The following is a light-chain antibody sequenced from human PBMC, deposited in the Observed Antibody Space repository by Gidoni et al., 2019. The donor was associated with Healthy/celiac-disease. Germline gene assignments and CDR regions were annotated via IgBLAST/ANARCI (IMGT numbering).Light chain of an antibody. Sequence: EIVLTQSPATLSLSPGERATLSCRASQSFSSYLAWYQQKPGQAPRLLIYDASNRATGIPARFSGSGSGTDFTLTISSLEPEDFAVYYCQQRSNCPWTFGQGTKVEIK. V-gene: IGKV3-11*01. CDR3: QQRSNCPWT. CDR1: QSFSSY. J-gene: IGKJ1*01. CDR2: DAS.